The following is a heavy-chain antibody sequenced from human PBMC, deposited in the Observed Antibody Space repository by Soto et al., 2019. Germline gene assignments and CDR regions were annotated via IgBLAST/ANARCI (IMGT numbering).Heavy chain of an antibody. V-gene: IGHV3-30*19. CDR1: GFRFKSFV. J-gene: IGHJ5*02. Sequence: QLVESGGGVVQPGTSLRLSCAASGFRFKSFVMHWVRQVPGKGLQWVALTSYDGNTKYYGDSVQGRFIVSRDNSKNTLDLKMDSLRLEDTALYYWARWGTTGGLDLWGQGTLVSVSS. CDR3: ARWGTTGGLDL. D-gene: IGHD3-16*01. CDR2: TSYDGNTK.